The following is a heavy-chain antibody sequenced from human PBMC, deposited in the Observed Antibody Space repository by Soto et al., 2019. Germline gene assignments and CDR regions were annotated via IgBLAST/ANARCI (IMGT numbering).Heavy chain of an antibody. Sequence: EVQLLESGGGLVQPGGSLRLSCAASGFTFSSSAMGWVRQAPGKGLEWLSLINYSGATTYYADSVKGRFTISRDNSKNTLYLQVSSLRAEDTAVYYCARDIVIGGIDYWGQGTLVTVSS. V-gene: IGHV3-23*01. J-gene: IGHJ4*02. CDR3: ARDIVIGGIDY. D-gene: IGHD1-26*01. CDR2: INYSGATT. CDR1: GFTFSSSA.